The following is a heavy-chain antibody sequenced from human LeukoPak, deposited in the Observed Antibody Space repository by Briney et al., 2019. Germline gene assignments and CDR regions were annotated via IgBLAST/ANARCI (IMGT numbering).Heavy chain of an antibody. CDR2: ISGSGGST. V-gene: IGHV3-23*01. CDR1: GFTFSSYA. D-gene: IGHD2-2*02. CDR3: ARDDEGVVVPAAINY. Sequence: GGSLRLSCAASGFTFSSYAMSWVRQAPGKGLEWVSAISGSGGSTYYADSVKGRFTISRDNSKNTLYLQMNSPRAEDTAAYYCARDDEGVVVPAAINYWGQGTLVTVSS. J-gene: IGHJ4*02.